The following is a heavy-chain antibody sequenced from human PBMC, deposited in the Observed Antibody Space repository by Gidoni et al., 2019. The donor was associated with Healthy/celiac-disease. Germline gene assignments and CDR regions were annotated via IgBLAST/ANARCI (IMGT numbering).Heavy chain of an antibody. D-gene: IGHD6-13*01. J-gene: IGHJ6*02. V-gene: IGHV1-69*01. CDR3: ATPRGAAAGTGYYGMDV. Sequence: QVQLVQSGAEVKKPGSSVKVSCKASGGTFSSYAISWVRQAPGQGLEWMGGIIPIFGTANYAQKFQGRVTITADESTSTAYMELSSLRSEDTAVYYCATPRGAAAGTGYYGMDVWGQGTTVTVSS. CDR1: GGTFSSYA. CDR2: IIPIFGTA.